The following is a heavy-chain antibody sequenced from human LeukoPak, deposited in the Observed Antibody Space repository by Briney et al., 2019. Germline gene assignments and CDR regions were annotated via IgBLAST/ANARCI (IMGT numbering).Heavy chain of an antibody. CDR3: ACSSSGWFWNY. J-gene: IGHJ4*02. V-gene: IGHV4-4*07. CDR1: AGSISSYY. D-gene: IGHD6-19*01. CDR2: LYTSGST. Sequence: SETLSLTCTVSAGSISSYYWSWIRQPAGKGLGWIGRLYTSGSTNYNPSLKSRVTMSVDTSKNQFSLKLSSVTAAATAVYYCACSSSGWFWNYWGQGTLVTVSS.